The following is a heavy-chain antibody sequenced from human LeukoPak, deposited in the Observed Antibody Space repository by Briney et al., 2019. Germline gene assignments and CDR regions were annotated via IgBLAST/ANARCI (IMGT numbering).Heavy chain of an antibody. Sequence: PSETLSLTCAVYGGSFSGYYWSWIRQPPGKGLEWIGEINHSGSTNYNPSLKSRVTISVDTSKSQFSLKVRSVSAADTAVYYCARGDVDPYAFDIWGQGTMVTVSS. CDR2: INHSGST. D-gene: IGHD3-10*02. CDR3: ARGDVDPYAFDI. J-gene: IGHJ3*02. CDR1: GGSFSGYY. V-gene: IGHV4-34*01.